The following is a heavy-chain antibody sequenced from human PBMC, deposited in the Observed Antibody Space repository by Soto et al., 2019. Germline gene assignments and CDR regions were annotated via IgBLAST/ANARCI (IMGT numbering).Heavy chain of an antibody. D-gene: IGHD3-10*01. CDR1: GFTFSSYG. V-gene: IGHV3-30*18. Sequence: QVQLVESGGGVVQPGRSLRLSCAASGFTFSSYGMHWVRQAPGKGLEWVAVISYDGSNKYYADSVKGRFTISRDNSKNTLDLQMNSLRAEDTAVYYCAKEVGSNGVHVLLWFGAPSGMDVWGQGTTVTVSS. CDR2: ISYDGSNK. J-gene: IGHJ6*02. CDR3: AKEVGSNGVHVLLWFGAPSGMDV.